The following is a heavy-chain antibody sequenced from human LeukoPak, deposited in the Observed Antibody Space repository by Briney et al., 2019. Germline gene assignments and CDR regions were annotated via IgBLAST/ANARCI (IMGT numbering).Heavy chain of an antibody. CDR2: IKEDGSEK. V-gene: IGHV3-7*01. CDR1: GFTFSGSW. D-gene: IGHD1-1*01. Sequence: GGSLRLSCAASGFTFSGSWMSWDRQAPGKGLEWVANIKEDGSEKYYVDSVRGRFSISRDNAKNSLYLQMNSLRAEDTAVYYCVRDGRPLDYWGQGTLVTVSS. J-gene: IGHJ4*02. CDR3: VRDGRPLDY.